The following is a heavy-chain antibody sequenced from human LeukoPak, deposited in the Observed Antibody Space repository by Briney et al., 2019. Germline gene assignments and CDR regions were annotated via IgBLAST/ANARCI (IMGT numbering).Heavy chain of an antibody. CDR3: ARDRNHGICSSTSCQAYFQH. CDR2: IKQDGSEK. V-gene: IGHV3-7*03. J-gene: IGHJ1*01. Sequence: GGSLRLSCAASGFTFSYYGMHWVRQAPGKGLEWVANIKQDGSEKYYVDSVKGRFTISRDNAKNSLYLQMNSLRAEDTAVYYCARDRNHGICSSTSCQAYFQHWGQGTLVTVSS. D-gene: IGHD2-2*01. CDR1: GFTFSYYG.